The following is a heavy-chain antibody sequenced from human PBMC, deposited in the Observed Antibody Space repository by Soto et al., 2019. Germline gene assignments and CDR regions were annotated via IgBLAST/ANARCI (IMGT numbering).Heavy chain of an antibody. CDR3: ARDGTGYSSGWAGYYYYYYGMDV. D-gene: IGHD6-19*01. V-gene: IGHV3-21*01. Sequence: LRLSCAASGFTFSSYSMNWVRQAPGKGLEWVSSISSSSSYIYYADSVKGRFTISRDNAKNSLYLQMNSLRAEDTAVYYCARDGTGYSSGWAGYYYYYYGMDVWGQGTTVTVSS. CDR2: ISSSSSYI. CDR1: GFTFSSYS. J-gene: IGHJ6*02.